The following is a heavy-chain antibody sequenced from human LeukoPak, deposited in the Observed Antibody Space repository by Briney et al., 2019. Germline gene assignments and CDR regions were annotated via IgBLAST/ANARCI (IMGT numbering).Heavy chain of an antibody. CDR2: IKQDGSLE. CDR1: GFTFTHYW. J-gene: IGHJ5*02. CDR3: VSTSGP. V-gene: IGHV3-7*01. Sequence: GGSPGLSCEASGFTFTHYWMRWVRQPPGKGLEWLANIKQDGSLEFYEDSVKGRFTASIDSVKNSLYLHMTRLRVEDTAVYYCVSTSGPWGQGTPVTVSS.